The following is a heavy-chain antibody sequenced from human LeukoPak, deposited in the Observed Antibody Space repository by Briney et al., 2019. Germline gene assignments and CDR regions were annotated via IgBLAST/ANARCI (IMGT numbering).Heavy chain of an antibody. V-gene: IGHV1-2*02. D-gene: IGHD3-10*01. Sequence: ASVKVSCKASEYTFTGYYMHWVRQAPGQGLEWMGWINPNSGGTNYAQKFQGRVTMTRDTSISTAYMELSRLRSDDTAVYYCARDLAYGSGQNWFDPWGQGTLVTVSS. CDR1: EYTFTGYY. J-gene: IGHJ5*02. CDR3: ARDLAYGSGQNWFDP. CDR2: INPNSGGT.